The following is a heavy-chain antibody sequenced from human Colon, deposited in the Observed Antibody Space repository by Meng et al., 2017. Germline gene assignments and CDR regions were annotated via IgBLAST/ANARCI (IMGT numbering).Heavy chain of an antibody. CDR1: GGSISSSQW. J-gene: IGHJ4*02. CDR3: ARHGGWHFDY. V-gene: IGHV4-4*02. CDR2: IYLGGSP. Sequence: QGQLEEAGPGRVEPSGTRSLTCEVSGGSISSSQWWSWVRQPPGKGLEWIGQIYLGGSPAYSPSLESRITMSVDKSNNQFSLRLRSVTAADTAVYYCARHGGWHFDYWGQGTLVTVSS. D-gene: IGHD6-19*01.